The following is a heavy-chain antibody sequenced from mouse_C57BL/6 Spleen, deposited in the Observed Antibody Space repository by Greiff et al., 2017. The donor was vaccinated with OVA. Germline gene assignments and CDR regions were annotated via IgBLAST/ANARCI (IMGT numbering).Heavy chain of an antibody. Sequence: EVKLMESGGGLVKPGGSLKLSCAASGFTFSSYAMSWVRQTPEKRLEWVATISDGGSYTYYPDNVKGRFTISRDNAKNNLYLQMSHLKSEDTAMYYCARGGGNSWFAYWGQGTLVTVSA. J-gene: IGHJ3*01. D-gene: IGHD2-1*01. CDR2: ISDGGSYT. CDR1: GFTFSSYA. CDR3: ARGGGNSWFAY. V-gene: IGHV5-4*03.